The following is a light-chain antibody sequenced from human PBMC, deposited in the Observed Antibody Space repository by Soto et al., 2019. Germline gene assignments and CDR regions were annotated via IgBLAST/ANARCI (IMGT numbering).Light chain of an antibody. CDR1: RSVSSN. CDR3: QQYNNWPRVT. CDR2: GAS. V-gene: IGKV3-15*01. J-gene: IGKJ1*01. Sequence: EIVMTQSPATLSVSPGERATLSCRASRSVSSNLAWYQQKPGQAPRLLIYGASTRATGIPARFSGSGSGTEFTLTISSLQSEDFAVYYCQQYNNWPRVTFGQGTKVEIK.